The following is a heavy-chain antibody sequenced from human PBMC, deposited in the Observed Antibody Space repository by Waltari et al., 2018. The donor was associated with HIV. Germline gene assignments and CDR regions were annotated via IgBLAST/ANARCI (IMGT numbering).Heavy chain of an antibody. CDR3: AQNSSTKGNRYFYYGLDV. CDR2: MKTNSKKA. D-gene: IGHD2-2*01. CDR1: GYTLINFD. Sequence: QVYLVQSGPEVQRPGASVKISCKAYGYTLINFDVNSVRQAAGQGPEWLGWMKTNSKKAAASYRVEERVTMTTYVYTATAYMEKGRLTPEETAIYYCAQNSSTKGNRYFYYGLDVWGQGTPGTV. V-gene: IGHV1-8*02. J-gene: IGHJ6*02.